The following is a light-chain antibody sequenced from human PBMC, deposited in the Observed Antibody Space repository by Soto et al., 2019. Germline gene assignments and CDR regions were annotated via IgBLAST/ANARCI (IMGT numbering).Light chain of an antibody. Sequence: DIQMTQSPSSLSASVGDRVTITCWASQDISNYLAWYQQKPGKAPKLLIYAASTLQSGVPSRFSGSGSGTDFALTISSLQPEDVATYYCQKCNSAPITFGQGTRLEIK. CDR2: AAS. J-gene: IGKJ5*01. CDR3: QKCNSAPIT. CDR1: QDISNY. V-gene: IGKV1-27*01.